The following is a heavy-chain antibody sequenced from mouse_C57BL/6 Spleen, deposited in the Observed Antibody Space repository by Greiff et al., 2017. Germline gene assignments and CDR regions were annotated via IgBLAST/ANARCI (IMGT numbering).Heavy chain of an antibody. Sequence: QVQLQQSGAELMKPGASVKLSCKATGYTFTGYWIEWVKQRPGHGLEWIGEILPGSGSTNYNEKFKGKATFTADTSSNTAYMQLSSLTTEDSAIYYCARGIIYDGYYVYYFDYWGQGTTLTVSS. CDR1: GYTFTGYW. CDR2: ILPGSGST. CDR3: ARGIIYDGYYVYYFDY. J-gene: IGHJ2*01. D-gene: IGHD2-3*01. V-gene: IGHV1-9*01.